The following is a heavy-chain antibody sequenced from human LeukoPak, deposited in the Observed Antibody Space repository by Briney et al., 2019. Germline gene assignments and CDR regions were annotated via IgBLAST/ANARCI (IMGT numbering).Heavy chain of an antibody. Sequence: ASVKVSCKASGYTFTGYYMHWVRQAPGQGLEWMGWINPNSGGTNYAQKFQGRVTMTRDTSISTAYMELSRLRSDDTAVYYCARDDYYDSKNFDYWGQGSQVTVSS. CDR1: GYTFTGYY. CDR2: INPNSGGT. D-gene: IGHD3-22*01. J-gene: IGHJ4*02. V-gene: IGHV1-2*02. CDR3: ARDDYYDSKNFDY.